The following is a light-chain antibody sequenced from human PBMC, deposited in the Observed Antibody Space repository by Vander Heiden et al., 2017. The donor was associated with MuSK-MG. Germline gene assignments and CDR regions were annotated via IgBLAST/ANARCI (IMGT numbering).Light chain of an antibody. V-gene: IGKV1-5*01. J-gene: IGKJ1*01. CDR2: DAY. CDR3: QQDNSYSGT. CDR1: QNINGW. Sequence: DIQMTQSPSTLSASLGDRVTITCRASQNINGWLAWYQQKPGKAPKLLIYDAYSLESEVPSRFSGSGSGTEFTLTISSLQPDDFATYYCQQDNSYSGTFGQGTKVEIK.